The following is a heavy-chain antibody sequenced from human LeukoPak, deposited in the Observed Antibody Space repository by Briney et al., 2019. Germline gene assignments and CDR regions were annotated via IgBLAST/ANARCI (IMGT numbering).Heavy chain of an antibody. J-gene: IGHJ3*01. CDR3: ARADLHGGNPFDALDV. D-gene: IGHD2-15*01. CDR1: GGSFKSYY. CDR2: ISDNGRT. Sequence: SETLSLTCSVSGGSFKSYYWNWLRQSPGKGLEWIGYISDNGRTNYNPSLASRVTISLDTSKNQFFLRLRSLTAPDTAIYYCARADLHGGNPFDALDVWGPGTMVAVSS. V-gene: IGHV4-59*08.